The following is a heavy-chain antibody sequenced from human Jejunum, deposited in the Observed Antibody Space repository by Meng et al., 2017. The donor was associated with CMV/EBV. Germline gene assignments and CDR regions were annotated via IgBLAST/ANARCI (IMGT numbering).Heavy chain of an antibody. CDR1: GINLRNSW. CDR2: INPDGSQK. D-gene: IGHD3-16*01. V-gene: IGHV3-7*04. Sequence: ARLLEAGGGLVQPGESQRLSCAVYGINLRNSWMSWVRQVPGKGLAWVAHINPDGSQKYYVDSVKGRFTISRDNAENLVFLQMNSLRVEDTALYYCARGHYGRDYWGQGTLVTVSS. CDR3: ARGHYGRDY. J-gene: IGHJ4*02.